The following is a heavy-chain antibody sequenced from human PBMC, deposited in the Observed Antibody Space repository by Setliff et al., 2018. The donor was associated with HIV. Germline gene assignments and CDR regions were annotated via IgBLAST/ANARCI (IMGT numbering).Heavy chain of an antibody. J-gene: IGHJ6*03. CDR1: GGSISGYY. D-gene: IGHD5-18*01. CDR3: ARRAALIKRYYYYYLDV. Sequence: SETLSLTCTVSGGSISGYYWGWIRQPPGKGLEWIGHTANTDYNPSLKSRVTVSVDTSKNQLSLRLSSVTAADTAVYYCARRAALIKRYYYYYLDVWGKGTTVTVSS. CDR2: TANT. V-gene: IGHV4-39*01.